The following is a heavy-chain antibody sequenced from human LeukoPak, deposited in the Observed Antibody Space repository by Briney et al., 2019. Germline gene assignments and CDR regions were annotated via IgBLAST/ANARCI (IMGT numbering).Heavy chain of an antibody. CDR2: IYHSGST. V-gene: IGHV4-38-2*01. D-gene: IGHD6-6*01. Sequence: SETLSLTCAVSGYSISSGYYWGWIRQPPGKGLEWIGSIYHSGSTYYNPSLKSRVTISVDTSKNQFSLKLSSVTAADTAVYYCARCIAARPNYYYYMDVWGKGTTVTVSS. CDR1: GYSISSGYY. J-gene: IGHJ6*03. CDR3: ARCIAARPNYYYYMDV.